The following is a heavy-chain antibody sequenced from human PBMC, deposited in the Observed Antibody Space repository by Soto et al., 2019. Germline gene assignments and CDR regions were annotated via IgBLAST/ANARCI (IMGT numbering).Heavy chain of an antibody. CDR3: ARDSLETDL. CDR2: INPYTGDT. D-gene: IGHD1-1*01. Sequence: ASVKVSCKASGYSFSSHGLSWIRQAPGQGLEWMGWINPYTGDTYYIQKFRGRVTMTTDTSTTTAYMELRSLTSDDTAVYYCARDSLETDLWGPGTKVTVSS. CDR1: GYSFSSHG. J-gene: IGHJ3*01. V-gene: IGHV1-18*01.